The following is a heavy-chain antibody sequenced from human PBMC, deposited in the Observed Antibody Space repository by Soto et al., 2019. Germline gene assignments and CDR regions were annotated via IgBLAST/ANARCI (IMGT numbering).Heavy chain of an antibody. V-gene: IGHV3-30*18. CDR2: ISYDGSNK. CDR3: AKDRPSGSRPYYYGMDV. D-gene: IGHD1-26*01. J-gene: IGHJ6*02. CDR1: GFTFSSYG. Sequence: GGSLRLSCAASGFTFSSYGMHWVRQAPGKGLEWVAVISYDGSNKYYAGSVKGRFTISRDNSKNTLYLQMNSLRAEDTAVYYCAKDRPSGSRPYYYGMDVWGQGTTVTVSS.